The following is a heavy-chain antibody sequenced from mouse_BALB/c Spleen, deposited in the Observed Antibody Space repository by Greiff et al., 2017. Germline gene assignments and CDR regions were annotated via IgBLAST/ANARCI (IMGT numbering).Heavy chain of an antibody. J-gene: IGHJ4*01. CDR1: GFTFSDYY. CDR2: ISDGGSYT. CDR3: ARGDYYAMDY. Sequence: EVHLVESGGGLVKPGGSLKLSCAASGFTFSDYYMYWVRQTPEKRLEWVATISDGGSYTYYPDSVKGRFTISGDNAKNNLYLQMSSLKSEDTAMYYCARGDYYAMDYWGQGTSVTVSS. V-gene: IGHV5-4*02.